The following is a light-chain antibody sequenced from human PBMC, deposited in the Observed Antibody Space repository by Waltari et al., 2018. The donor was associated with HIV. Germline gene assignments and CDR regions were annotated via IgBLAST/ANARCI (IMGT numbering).Light chain of an antibody. Sequence: SYVLTQPPSVSVAPGQTARITCGGNNIGSKRVHWYQQKPGQAPVLVGYDDSDRPSGIPERFSGSNSGNTATLTISRVEAGDEADYYCQVWDSSSDHTRVFGGGTKLTVL. CDR2: DDS. CDR1: NIGSKR. V-gene: IGLV3-21*02. J-gene: IGLJ2*01. CDR3: QVWDSSSDHTRV.